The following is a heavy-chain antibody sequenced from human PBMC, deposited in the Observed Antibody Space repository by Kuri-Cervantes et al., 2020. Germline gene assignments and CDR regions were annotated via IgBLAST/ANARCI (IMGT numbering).Heavy chain of an antibody. CDR1: GGSFSGYY. J-gene: IGHJ4*02. D-gene: IGHD5-24*01. CDR3: ASGRDGYISYYFDY. CDR2: INHSGST. Sequence: SQTLSLTCAVYGGSFSGYYWSWIRQPPGKGLEWIGEINHSGSTNYNPSLKSRVTMSVDTSKNQFSLKLSSVTAADTAVYYCASGRDGYISYYFDYWGQGTLVTVSS. V-gene: IGHV4-34*01.